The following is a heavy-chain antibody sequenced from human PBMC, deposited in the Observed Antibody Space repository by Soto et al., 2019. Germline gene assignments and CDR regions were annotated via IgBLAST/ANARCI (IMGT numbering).Heavy chain of an antibody. CDR3: ARDNGPYDSSGYYDY. D-gene: IGHD3-22*01. CDR1: GGTFSSYA. V-gene: IGHV1-69*13. Sequence: ASVKVSCKASGGTFSSYAISWVRQAPGQGLEWMGGIIPIFGTANYAQKFQGRVTITADESTSTAYMELSSLRSEDTAVYYCARDNGPYDSSGYYDYWGQGTLVTVSS. J-gene: IGHJ4*02. CDR2: IIPIFGTA.